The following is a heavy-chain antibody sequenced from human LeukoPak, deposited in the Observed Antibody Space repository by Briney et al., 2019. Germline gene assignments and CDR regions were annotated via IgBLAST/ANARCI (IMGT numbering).Heavy chain of an antibody. J-gene: IGHJ6*02. D-gene: IGHD3-9*01. Sequence: PGGSLRLSCAASGFTFSSYWMHWVRQAPGKGLVWVSRIISDGSSTSYADSVKGRFTISRDNAKNTLYLQMNSLRAEDTAVYYCARDPRYFDWLVRHYYYGMDVWGQGTTVTVSS. CDR2: IISDGSST. CDR1: GFTFSSYW. V-gene: IGHV3-74*01. CDR3: ARDPRYFDWLVRHYYYGMDV.